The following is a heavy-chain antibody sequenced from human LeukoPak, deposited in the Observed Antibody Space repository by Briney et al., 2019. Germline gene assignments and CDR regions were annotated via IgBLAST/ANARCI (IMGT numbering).Heavy chain of an antibody. V-gene: IGHV4-59*01. D-gene: IGHD6-13*01. CDR2: VYSSGTT. CDR3: ARDGSWGYDS. Sequence: PSETLSLTCTVSGGSISSYYWSWIRQPPGKGLEWIGHVYSSGTTSYNPSLKSRVTISVDTSKNQFSLKLTSVTAADTAVYYCARDGSWGYDSWGQGPLVSVSS. J-gene: IGHJ4*02. CDR1: GGSISSYY.